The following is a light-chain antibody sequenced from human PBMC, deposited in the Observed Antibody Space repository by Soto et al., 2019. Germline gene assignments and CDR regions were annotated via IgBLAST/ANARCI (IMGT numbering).Light chain of an antibody. Sequence: ETVMTQSEATLSVSPGEGPTPPGRPGKSFHTNLAWYQQKPGKPPRPLIYGAPARVTGTPTGSSGRGSGTEFTLTISSLQSEDFAVYYCQQYNNWPRTFGQGTKVEIK. CDR1: KSFHTN. CDR3: QQYNNWPRT. V-gene: IGKV3-15*01. J-gene: IGKJ1*01. CDR2: GAP.